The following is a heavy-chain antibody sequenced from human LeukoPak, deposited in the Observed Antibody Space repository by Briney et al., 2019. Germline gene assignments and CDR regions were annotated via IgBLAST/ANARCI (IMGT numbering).Heavy chain of an antibody. Sequence: ASVKVSCKASGYTFTGSYIHWVRQASGQGLEWMGWINPNSGGTNSAQKFQGRVTMTGDTSISTVYMELSRLTSDDTALYYCARADGDAYSSGWFYYWGQGTLVTVSS. CDR3: ARADGDAYSSGWFYY. CDR2: INPNSGGT. V-gene: IGHV1-2*02. CDR1: GYTFTGSY. J-gene: IGHJ4*02. D-gene: IGHD6-19*01.